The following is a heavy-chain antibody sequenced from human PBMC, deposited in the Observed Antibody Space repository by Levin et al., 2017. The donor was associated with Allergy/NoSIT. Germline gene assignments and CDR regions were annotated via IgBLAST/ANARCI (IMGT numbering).Heavy chain of an antibody. J-gene: IGHJ4*02. D-gene: IGHD2-15*01. V-gene: IGHV1-18*01. CDR2: FSAYNGNT. CDR1: GYTFTNYF. Sequence: ASVKVSCKTSGYTFTNYFITWVRQAPGQGLEWMGWFSAYNGNTNYAQKYQGRVTMTADTSTSTAYMALRSLRSDDTAIYYCAREGCSGGNCYFDYWGQGTLVTVSS. CDR3: AREGCSGGNCYFDY.